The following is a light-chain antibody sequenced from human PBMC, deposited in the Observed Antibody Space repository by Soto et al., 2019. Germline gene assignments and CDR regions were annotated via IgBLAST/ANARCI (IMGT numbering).Light chain of an antibody. CDR3: QKYNTWPHT. Sequence: EIVMTQSPANLSVSPGERATLSCRASQTVSINLAWYQQKPGQAPRLLIFDASTRATGIPDRFSGSGSGTEFTLTISSLQSEDFAVYYCQKYNTWPHTFGQGTKLEI. CDR2: DAS. CDR1: QTVSIN. V-gene: IGKV3-15*01. J-gene: IGKJ2*01.